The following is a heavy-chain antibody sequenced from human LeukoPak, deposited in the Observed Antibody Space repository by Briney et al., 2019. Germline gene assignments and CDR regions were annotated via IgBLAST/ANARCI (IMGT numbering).Heavy chain of an antibody. CDR1: GGSISSYY. CDR2: IYYSGST. CDR3: ARQDRWLPDC. V-gene: IGHV4-59*01. D-gene: IGHD5-12*01. J-gene: IGHJ4*02. Sequence: KPSETLSLTCTVSGGSISSYYWSWIRQPPGKGLEWVGHIYYSGSTNYNPSLKSRVTISVDTSKNQFSLKLSSVTAADPAVYYCARQDRWLPDCWGQGTLVTVSS.